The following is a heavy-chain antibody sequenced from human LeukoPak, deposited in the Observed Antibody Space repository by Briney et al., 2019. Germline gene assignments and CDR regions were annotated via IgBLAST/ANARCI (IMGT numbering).Heavy chain of an antibody. D-gene: IGHD1-26*01. CDR3: AKNGVGAIARGP. CDR2: VYHRGPT. V-gene: IGHV4-38-2*02. Sequence: SETLSLTCTVSGYSITSGFYWGWVRQPPGKGLECIGSVYHRGPTNYNPSLKSRVMMCVDPSKNQFSLKLSSVSGADTVVYFWAKNGVGAIARGPWGQGILVSVS. J-gene: IGHJ4*02. CDR1: GYSITSGFY.